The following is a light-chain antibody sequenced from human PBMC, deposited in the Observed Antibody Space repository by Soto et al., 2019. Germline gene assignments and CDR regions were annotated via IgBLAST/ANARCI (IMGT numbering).Light chain of an antibody. J-gene: IGKJ5*01. CDR3: QQYTYYYT. Sequence: DIQLTQSPSTLSASLGDRCTITCRATQNVENYLAWYQQKPGKAPKLLIYKASSLQSGVPSRFSGSGSGTDSTLTISSLQPDDFATYYCQQYTYYYTFGQGTRLEIK. V-gene: IGKV1-5*03. CDR1: QNVENY. CDR2: KAS.